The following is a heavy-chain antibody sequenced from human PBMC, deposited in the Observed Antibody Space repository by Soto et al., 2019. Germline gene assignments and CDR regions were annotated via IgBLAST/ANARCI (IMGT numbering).Heavy chain of an antibody. CDR1: GYTFTSYA. CDR2: INAGNGNT. V-gene: IGHV1-3*01. CDR3: ARVIGYYDILTGYYYNWFDP. Sequence: ASVKVSCKASGYTFTSYAMHWVRQAPGQRLEWMGWINAGNGNTKYSQKFQGRVTITRDTSASTAYMELSSLRSEDTAVYYCARVIGYYDILTGYYYNWFDPWGQGTLVTVSS. J-gene: IGHJ5*02. D-gene: IGHD3-9*01.